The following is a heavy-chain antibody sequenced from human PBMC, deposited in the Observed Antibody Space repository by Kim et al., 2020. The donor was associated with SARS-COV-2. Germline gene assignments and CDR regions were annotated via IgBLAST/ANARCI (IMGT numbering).Heavy chain of an antibody. CDR1: GFTFSSYG. CDR3: ARAKRMAGWFDP. J-gene: IGHJ5*02. D-gene: IGHD6-19*01. Sequence: GGSLRLSCAASGFTFSSYGMHWVRQAPGKGLEWVAVIWYDGSNKYYADSVKGRFTISRDNSKNTLYLQMNSLRAEDTAVYYCARAKRMAGWFDPWGQGTLVTVSS. V-gene: IGHV3-33*01. CDR2: IWYDGSNK.